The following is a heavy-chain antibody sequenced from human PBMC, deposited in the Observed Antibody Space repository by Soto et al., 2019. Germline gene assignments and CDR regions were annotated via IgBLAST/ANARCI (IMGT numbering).Heavy chain of an antibody. CDR1: GGSIIRGGYY. V-gene: IGHV4-31*03. CDR3: ARGGLDIVVVEATDAFDI. J-gene: IGHJ3*02. Sequence: SETLSLTCTVSGGSIIRGGYYWIWIRQHPGKGLEWIGYIYYSGSTYYNPSLKSRVTISVDTSKNQFSLKLSSVTAADTAVYYCARGGLDIVVVEATDAFDIWGQGTMVTVSS. CDR2: IYYSGST. D-gene: IGHD2-15*01.